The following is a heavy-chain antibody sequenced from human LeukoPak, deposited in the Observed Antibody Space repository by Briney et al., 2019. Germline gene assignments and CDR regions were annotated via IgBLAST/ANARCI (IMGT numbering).Heavy chain of an antibody. D-gene: IGHD3-9*01. CDR2: IHASGTT. V-gene: IGHV4-61*02. Sequence: SETLSLTCTVSGDSIRSPTYYWSWIRQPAGKGLEWIGRIHASGTTNHNPSLKSRITISEDTSKNQFSLKLSSVTAADTAVYYCARDFDSPLAFDIWGQGTMVTVSS. J-gene: IGHJ3*02. CDR3: ARDFDSPLAFDI. CDR1: GDSIRSPTYY.